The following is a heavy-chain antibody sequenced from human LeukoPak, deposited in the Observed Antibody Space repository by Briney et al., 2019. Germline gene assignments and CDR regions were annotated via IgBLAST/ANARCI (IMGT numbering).Heavy chain of an antibody. J-gene: IGHJ6*02. V-gene: IGHV3-30-3*01. Sequence: GRSLRLSCAASGFTFSGNAMHWVRQAPGKGLEWVAVISYDGSNKYYADSVKGRFTISRDNSKNTLYLQMNSLRAEDTAVYYCARAVSPYYGMDVWGQGTTVTVSS. CDR3: ARAVSPYYGMDV. CDR1: GFTFSGNA. CDR2: ISYDGSNK. D-gene: IGHD5/OR15-5a*01.